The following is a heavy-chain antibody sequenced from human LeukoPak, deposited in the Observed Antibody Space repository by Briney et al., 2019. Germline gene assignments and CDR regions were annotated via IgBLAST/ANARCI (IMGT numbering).Heavy chain of an antibody. CDR1: GFTVSSNY. CDR3: ARVRAADSSVAFDY. V-gene: IGHV3-30-3*01. CDR2: ISYDGSNK. D-gene: IGHD3-22*01. J-gene: IGHJ4*02. Sequence: GGSLRLSCAASGFTVSSNYLSWVRQAPGKGLEWVAVISYDGSNKYYADSVKGRFTISRDNSKNTLYLQMNSLRAEDTAVYYCARVRAADSSVAFDYWGQGTLVTVSS.